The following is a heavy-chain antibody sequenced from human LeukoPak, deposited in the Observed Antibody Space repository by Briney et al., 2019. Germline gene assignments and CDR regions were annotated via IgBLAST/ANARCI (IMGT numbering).Heavy chain of an antibody. V-gene: IGHV4-34*01. CDR3: ARGRVGSDP. J-gene: IGHJ5*02. CDR2: INHSGST. Sequence: SETLSLTCAVYGGSFSGYYWSWIRQPPGKGLEWIGEINHSGSTNYNPSLKSRVTISVDTPKNQFSLKLSSVTAADTAVYYCARGRVGSDPWGQGTLVTVSS. D-gene: IGHD2-15*01. CDR1: GGSFSGYY.